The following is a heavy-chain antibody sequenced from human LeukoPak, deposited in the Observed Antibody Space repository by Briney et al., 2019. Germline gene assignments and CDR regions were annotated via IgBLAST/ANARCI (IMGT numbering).Heavy chain of an antibody. Sequence: GGCLRHSGAAPGFTFSEYYTDWRRQSPGRGLEWLSYISNTGSAKYYSASVKGLFTISRDNAKNSVYLEMNSLRAEDTAVYFCASDSSGYFGPWGPGTLVTVSS. CDR3: ASDSSGYFGP. CDR1: GFTFSEYY. J-gene: IGHJ5*02. CDR2: ISNTGSAK. V-gene: IGHV3-11*01. D-gene: IGHD3-22*01.